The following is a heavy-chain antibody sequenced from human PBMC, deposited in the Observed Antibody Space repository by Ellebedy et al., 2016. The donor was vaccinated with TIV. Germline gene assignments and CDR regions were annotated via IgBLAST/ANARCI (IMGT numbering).Heavy chain of an antibody. J-gene: IGHJ4*02. Sequence: MPSETLSLTCTVSGGSISSGDYYRSWIRQPPGKGLEWIGYIYYSGSTYYNPSLKSRVTISVDTSKNQFSLKLSSVTAADTAVYYCARALRIQLWFGSWGQGTLVTVSS. V-gene: IGHV4-30-4*01. CDR3: ARALRIQLWFGS. CDR1: GGSISSGDYY. D-gene: IGHD5-18*01. CDR2: IYYSGST.